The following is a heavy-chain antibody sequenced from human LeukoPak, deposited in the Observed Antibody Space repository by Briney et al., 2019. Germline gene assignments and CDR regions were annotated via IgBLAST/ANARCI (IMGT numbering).Heavy chain of an antibody. CDR1: GYSISGGYY. CDR2: IYHSGST. Sequence: SETLSLTCAVSGYSISGGYYWGWIRRPPGKGLEWIGSIYHSGSTYYNPSLKSRVTISVDTSKNQFSLKLSSVTAADTAVYYCARQLLRFLEWLSNPGAFDIWGQGTMVTVSS. D-gene: IGHD3-3*01. V-gene: IGHV4-38-2*01. J-gene: IGHJ3*02. CDR3: ARQLLRFLEWLSNPGAFDI.